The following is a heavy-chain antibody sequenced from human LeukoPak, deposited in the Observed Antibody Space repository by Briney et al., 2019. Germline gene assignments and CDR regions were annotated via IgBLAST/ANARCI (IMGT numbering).Heavy chain of an antibody. CDR2: IWYDGSNK. V-gene: IGHV3-33*01. J-gene: IGHJ4*02. D-gene: IGHD6-19*01. CDR3: ARSPIIAVAGLIDY. CDR1: GFTFSSYG. Sequence: GRSLRLSCAASGFTFSSYGMHWVRQAPGKGLEWVAVIWYDGSNKYYADSVKGRFTISRDNSKNTLYLQMNSLRAEDTAVYYCARSPIIAVAGLIDYWGQGTLVTVSS.